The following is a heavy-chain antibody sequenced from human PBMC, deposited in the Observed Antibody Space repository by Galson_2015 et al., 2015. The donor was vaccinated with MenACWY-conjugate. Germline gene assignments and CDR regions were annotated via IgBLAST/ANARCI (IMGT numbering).Heavy chain of an antibody. CDR2: IDHRGDT. V-gene: IGHV4-38-2*01. CDR1: GFSLGSGFF. Sequence: ETPSLTCSVSGFSLGSGFFLGWVRQSPGKGVGGVGAIDHRGDTFEKPSLQSRIIISGETSRNPFFLWLTSMTAADTAVFYCARTGRMAVALSYFDSWGQGTLVTVSA. D-gene: IGHD6-19*01. CDR3: ARTGRMAVALSYFDS. J-gene: IGHJ4*02.